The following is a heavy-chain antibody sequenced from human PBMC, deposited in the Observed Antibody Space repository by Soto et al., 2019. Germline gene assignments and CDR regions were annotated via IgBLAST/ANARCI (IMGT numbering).Heavy chain of an antibody. Sequence: SETPTITSVFTVICISSHNCHWIRRHHEKGLGWLGYIDFTVSTNYNASLKSRVIISLNTSKNQCSLRLTPVTAAATAVYCCARCPLGSEYRPYFNMDVWGKGTTVPVSS. CDR1: VICISSHN. J-gene: IGHJ6*03. V-gene: IGHV4-59*11. CDR3: ARCPLGSEYRPYFNMDV. D-gene: IGHD3-16*02. CDR2: IDFTVST.